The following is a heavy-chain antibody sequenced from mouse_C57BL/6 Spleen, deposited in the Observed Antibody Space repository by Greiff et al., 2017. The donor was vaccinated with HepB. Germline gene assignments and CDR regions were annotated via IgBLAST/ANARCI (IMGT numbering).Heavy chain of an antibody. V-gene: IGHV1-26*01. CDR3: ARWITTVVSYYFDY. CDR1: GYTFTDYY. D-gene: IGHD1-1*01. J-gene: IGHJ2*02. Sequence: VQLKESGPELVKPGASVKISCKASGYTFTDYYMNWVKQSHGKSLEWIGDINPNNGGTSYNQKFKGKATLTVDKSSSTAYMELRSLTSEDSAVYYCARWITTVVSYYFDYWGQGTSLTVSS. CDR2: INPNNGGT.